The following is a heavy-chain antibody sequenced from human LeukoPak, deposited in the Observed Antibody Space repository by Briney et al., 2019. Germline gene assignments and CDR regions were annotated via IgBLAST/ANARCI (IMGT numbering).Heavy chain of an antibody. Sequence: GGSLRLSCAASGFTFSSYGMHWVRQAPGKGLEWVAVIWYDGSNKYYADSVKGRFTISRDNSKNTLYLQMNSLRAEDTAVYYCARAKGDGYTIQDYFDYWGQGTLVTVSS. CDR3: ARAKGDGYTIQDYFDY. CDR2: IWYDGSNK. V-gene: IGHV3-33*08. J-gene: IGHJ4*02. D-gene: IGHD5-24*01. CDR1: GFTFSSYG.